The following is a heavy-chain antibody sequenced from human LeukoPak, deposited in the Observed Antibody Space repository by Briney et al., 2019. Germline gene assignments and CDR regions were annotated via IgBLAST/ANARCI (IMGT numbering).Heavy chain of an antibody. CDR2: IYYSGSA. CDR3: ARVTATSFEFDY. V-gene: IGHV4-39*07. D-gene: IGHD5-18*01. CDR1: GGSISSSSYY. Sequence: SETLSLTCTVPGGSISSSSYYWGWIRQPPGKGLEWIGSIYYSGSAYYNPSLKSRVTMSVDTSKNQFSLRLTSVTAADTAVYYCARVTATSFEFDYWGQGTLVTVSS. J-gene: IGHJ4*02.